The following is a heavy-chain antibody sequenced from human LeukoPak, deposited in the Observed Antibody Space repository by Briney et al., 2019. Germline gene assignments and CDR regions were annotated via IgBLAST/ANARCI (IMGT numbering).Heavy chain of an antibody. CDR2: INPNSGGT. CDR1: GYTFTGYY. J-gene: IGHJ6*03. V-gene: IGHV1-2*02. D-gene: IGHD3-3*01. Sequence: GASVKVSCKASGYTFTGYYMHWVRQAPGQGPEWMGWINPNSGGTNYAQKFQGRVTMTRDTSISTAYMELSRLRSDDTAVYYCAGSTLGFLEWLLSKPQDYYYYMDVWGKGTTVTVSS. CDR3: AGSTLGFLEWLLSKPQDYYYYMDV.